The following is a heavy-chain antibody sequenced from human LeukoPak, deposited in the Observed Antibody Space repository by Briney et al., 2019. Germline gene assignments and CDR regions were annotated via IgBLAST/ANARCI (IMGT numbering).Heavy chain of an antibody. D-gene: IGHD6-19*01. Sequence: ASVKVSCKASGYTFTSCDINWVRQATGQGPEWMGWMNPNSGNTGYGQSFQGRITMTRDISIGTACMELSNLTSEDTAIYYCTRGSSGRRDNWGQGTLVTVSA. CDR3: TRGSSGRRDN. CDR1: GYTFTSCD. CDR2: MNPNSGNT. J-gene: IGHJ4*02. V-gene: IGHV1-8*01.